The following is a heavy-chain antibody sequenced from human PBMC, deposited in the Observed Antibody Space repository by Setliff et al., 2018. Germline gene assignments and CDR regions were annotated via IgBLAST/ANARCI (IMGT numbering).Heavy chain of an antibody. Sequence: PGGSLRLSCAGSGFTFSSYWMTWVRQVPGRGLEWVANINRDGSEKYYLDSVKGRFTISRDNAENSLYLQMDSLRAEDTAVYYCVRTLFLQYYGGRSGGYFDYWGQGSLVTVSS. J-gene: IGHJ4*02. CDR1: GFTFSSYW. CDR2: INRDGSEK. V-gene: IGHV3-7*01. D-gene: IGHD4-17*01. CDR3: VRTLFLQYYGGRSGGYFDY.